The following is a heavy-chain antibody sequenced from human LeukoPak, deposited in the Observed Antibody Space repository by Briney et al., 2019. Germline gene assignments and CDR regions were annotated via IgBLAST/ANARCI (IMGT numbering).Heavy chain of an antibody. CDR1: GFTFSSYA. J-gene: IGHJ5*02. CDR2: ISGGGGST. V-gene: IGHV3-23*01. CDR3: AKATGSPGRYNWFDP. D-gene: IGHD1-14*01. Sequence: GGSLRLSCAASGFTFSSYAMSWVRQAPGKGLEWVSAISGGGGSTYYADSVKGRFTISRDNSKNTLYLQMNSLRAEDTAVYYCAKATGSPGRYNWFDPWGQGTLVTVSS.